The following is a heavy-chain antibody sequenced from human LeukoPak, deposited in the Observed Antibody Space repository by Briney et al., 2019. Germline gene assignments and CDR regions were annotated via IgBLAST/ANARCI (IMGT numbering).Heavy chain of an antibody. D-gene: IGHD6-13*01. CDR3: ARHYSSLAAAPLTGFDP. J-gene: IGHJ5*02. Sequence: GESLKISCKGSGYSFTSYWIGWVRQMPGKGLEWMGIIYPGDSDTRYSPSLQGQVTISADKSISTAYLQWSSLKASDTAMYYCARHYSSLAAAPLTGFDPWGQGTLVTVSS. CDR1: GYSFTSYW. CDR2: IYPGDSDT. V-gene: IGHV5-51*01.